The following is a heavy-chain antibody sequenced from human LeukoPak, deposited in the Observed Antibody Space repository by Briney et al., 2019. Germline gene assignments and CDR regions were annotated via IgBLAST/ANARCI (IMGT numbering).Heavy chain of an antibody. J-gene: IGHJ5*02. CDR3: ARDGGSYYNNWFDP. CDR1: GGSISSSSYY. D-gene: IGHD1-26*01. Sequence: SETLSLTCTVSGGSISSSSYYWGWIRQPPGKGLEWIGSIYYSGSTYYNPSLKSRVTISVDTSKNQFSLKLSSVTAADTAVYYCARDGGSYYNNWFDPWGQGTLVTVSS. V-gene: IGHV4-39*07. CDR2: IYYSGST.